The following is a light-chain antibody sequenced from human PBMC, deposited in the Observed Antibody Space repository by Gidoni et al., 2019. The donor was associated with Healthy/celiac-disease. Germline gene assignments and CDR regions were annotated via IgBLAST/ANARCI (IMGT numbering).Light chain of an antibody. J-gene: IGLJ3*02. V-gene: IGLV6-57*01. CDR3: QSYDSSTWV. CDR2: EDN. CDR1: SGSIASNY. Sequence: GKTVTISCTRSSGSIASNYVQWYQQRPGSSPTTVIYEDNQRPSGVPDRFSGSIDSSSNSASLTISGLQTEDEADYYCQSYDSSTWVFGGGTKLPVL.